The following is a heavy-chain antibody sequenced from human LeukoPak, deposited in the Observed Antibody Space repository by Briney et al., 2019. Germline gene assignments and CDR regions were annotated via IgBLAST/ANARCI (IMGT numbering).Heavy chain of an antibody. CDR2: ISPSGGST. J-gene: IGHJ3*02. Sequence: ASVKVSCKAFGYTFTSNYMHWVRQAPGQGPEWMGVISPSGGSTTYAQKFQGRVTLTRDMSTSTDYLELSSLRSDDTAVYYCAREGAVAGAFDIWGQGTMVTVSS. D-gene: IGHD6-19*01. V-gene: IGHV1-46*01. CDR1: GYTFTSNY. CDR3: AREGAVAGAFDI.